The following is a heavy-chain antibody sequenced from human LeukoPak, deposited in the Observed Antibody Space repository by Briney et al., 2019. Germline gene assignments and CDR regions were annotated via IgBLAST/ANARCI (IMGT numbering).Heavy chain of an antibody. CDR1: GYTFTSYT. CDR3: ARERGIRDAFDF. J-gene: IGHJ3*01. Sequence: ASVKVSCKASGYTFTSYTIHWVRQAPGQSLEWMGWISVGNGDSKCSQEFQGRVTLTRDTSATTAYLEVSSLRPEDMAVYYCARERGIRDAFDFWGQGTMVTVPS. D-gene: IGHD2-21*01. V-gene: IGHV1-3*03. CDR2: ISVGNGDS.